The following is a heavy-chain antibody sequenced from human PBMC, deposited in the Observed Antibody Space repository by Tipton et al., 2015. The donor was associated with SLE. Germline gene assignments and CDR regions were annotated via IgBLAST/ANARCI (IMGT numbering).Heavy chain of an antibody. CDR2: ISYDGVDK. Sequence: SLRLSCAASGFTFSDYDMSWFRQAPGKGLEWVAVISYDGVDKYYVDSVKGRFTISRDNSKSTLYLQLISLRREDTAVYFCARGPASPSDAFDIWGQGTVVTVSS. V-gene: IGHV3-30*03. CDR1: GFTFSDYD. CDR3: ARGPASPSDAFDI. J-gene: IGHJ3*02.